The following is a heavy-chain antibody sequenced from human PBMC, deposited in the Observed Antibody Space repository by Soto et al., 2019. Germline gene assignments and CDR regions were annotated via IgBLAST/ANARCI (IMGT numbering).Heavy chain of an antibody. CDR3: ARGYSYSRGLYGMDV. D-gene: IGHD4-4*01. V-gene: IGHV3-33*01. CDR2: VWYDGSNE. CDR1: GFAFNSYV. J-gene: IGHJ6*02. Sequence: GGSLRLSCRTSGFAFNSYVMHWVRQAPGEGLEWVAVVWYDGSNEKYADSVKGRFIISRDSSENTLYLQMNTLRVDDTAGYYCARGYSYSRGLYGMDVWGQGTTVTVSS.